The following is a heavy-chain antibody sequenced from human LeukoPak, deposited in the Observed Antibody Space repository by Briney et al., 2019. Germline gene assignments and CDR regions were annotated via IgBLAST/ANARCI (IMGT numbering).Heavy chain of an antibody. Sequence: SETPSLTCTVSGGSISSYYWSWIRQPPGKGLEWIGYIYYSGSTNYNPSLKSRVTISVDTSKNQFSLKLSSVTAADTAVYYCARRIRCGGYYCFDYWGQGTLVTVSS. CDR1: GGSISSYY. CDR3: ARRIRCGGYYCFDY. D-gene: IGHD3-22*01. CDR2: IYYSGST. J-gene: IGHJ4*02. V-gene: IGHV4-59*08.